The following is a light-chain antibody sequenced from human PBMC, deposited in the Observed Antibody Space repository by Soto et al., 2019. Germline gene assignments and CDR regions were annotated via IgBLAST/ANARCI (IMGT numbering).Light chain of an antibody. Sequence: EIVMTQSPATLSVSPGDRATLSCRAGQILSSNLAWYQQKSGQAPRLLMYDVSTRATGIPARFSGSGSGTEFTLTISSLQSEDVAVYYCQQYNNWPFTFGPGTKVEIK. CDR1: QILSSN. CDR2: DVS. CDR3: QQYNNWPFT. J-gene: IGKJ3*01. V-gene: IGKV3-15*01.